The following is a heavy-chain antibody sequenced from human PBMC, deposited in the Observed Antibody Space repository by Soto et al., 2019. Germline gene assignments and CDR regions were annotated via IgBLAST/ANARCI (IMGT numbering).Heavy chain of an antibody. Sequence: SETLSLTCAVYGGSFSGYYWSWIRQPPGKGLEWIGEINHSGGTNYNPSLKSRVTISVDTSKNQFSLKLSSVTAADTAVYYCARGRYYYSSGYYYMDAFHIWCQGTMVTVSS. D-gene: IGHD3-22*01. CDR3: ARGRYYYSSGYYYMDAFHI. J-gene: IGHJ3*02. V-gene: IGHV4-34*01. CDR1: GGSFSGYY. CDR2: INHSGGT.